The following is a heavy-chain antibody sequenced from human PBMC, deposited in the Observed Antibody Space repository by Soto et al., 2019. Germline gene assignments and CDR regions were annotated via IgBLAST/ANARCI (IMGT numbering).Heavy chain of an antibody. CDR1: GFTFNTYA. CDR3: ARDPSVVVVAATPYYYYGMDV. CDR2: ISSSSSTI. D-gene: IGHD2-15*01. J-gene: IGHJ6*02. V-gene: IGHV3-48*02. Sequence: PGGSLRLSCAASGFTFNTYAMSWVRQAPGKGLEWVSYISSSSSTIYYADSVKGRFTISRDNAKNSLYLQMNSLRDEDTAVYYCARDPSVVVVAATPYYYYGMDVWGQGTMVTVSS.